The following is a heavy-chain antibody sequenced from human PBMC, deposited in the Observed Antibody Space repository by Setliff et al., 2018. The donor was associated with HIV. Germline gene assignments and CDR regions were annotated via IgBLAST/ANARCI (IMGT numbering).Heavy chain of an antibody. V-gene: IGHV4-59*11. CDR3: ARDPSQYLDFLFDPQPFNV. CDR2: IYLGETT. CDR1: SGYMSGHF. J-gene: IGHJ3*01. Sequence: SETLSLTCTVSSGYMSGHFWTWIRQTPGEGLEWIGNIYLGETTNYNPSLKSRATISLDTSKRQFSLHLTSVTAADTAIYYCARDPSQYLDFLFDPQPFNVWGHGTTVTVPS. D-gene: IGHD3-9*01.